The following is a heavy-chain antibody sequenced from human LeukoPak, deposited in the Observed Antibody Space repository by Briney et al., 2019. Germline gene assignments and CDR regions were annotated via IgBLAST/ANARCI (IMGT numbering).Heavy chain of an antibody. D-gene: IGHD2-15*01. V-gene: IGHV4-34*01. CDR2: INHSGST. CDR1: GGSFSGYY. J-gene: IGHJ4*02. Sequence: SETLSLTCAVYGGSFSGYYWSWIRQPPGKGLEWIGEINHSGSTNYNPSLKSRVTISVDTSKNQFSLKLSSVTAADTAVYYCARALIYCSGGSCYSATYYFDYWGQGTLVTVSS. CDR3: ARALIYCSGGSCYSATYYFDY.